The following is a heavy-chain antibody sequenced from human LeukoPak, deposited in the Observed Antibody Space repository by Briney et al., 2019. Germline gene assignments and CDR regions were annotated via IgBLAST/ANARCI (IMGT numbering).Heavy chain of an antibody. V-gene: IGHV3-23*01. J-gene: IGHJ4*02. D-gene: IGHD3-22*01. Sequence: PGGSLRLSCAASGFTFSSYAMSWVRQAPGKGLEWVSAISGSGGSTYYADSVKGRFTISRDNSKNTLYLQMNSLRAEDTAVYYCARAPDYYDGFDYWGQGTLVTVSS. CDR2: ISGSGGST. CDR1: GFTFSSYA. CDR3: ARAPDYYDGFDY.